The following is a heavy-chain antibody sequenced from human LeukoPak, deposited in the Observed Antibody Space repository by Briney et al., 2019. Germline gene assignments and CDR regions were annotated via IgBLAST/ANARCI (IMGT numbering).Heavy chain of an antibody. CDR1: GGTFSSYA. CDR3: ATWDGKSWSWDY. D-gene: IGHD6-13*01. V-gene: IGHV1-69*13. Sequence: SVKVSCKASGGTFSSYAISWVRQAPGQGLEWMGGIIPIFGTANYAQKFQGRVTITADESMSTAYMELSSLRSEDTAVYYCATWDGKSWSWDYWGQGTLVTVSS. J-gene: IGHJ4*02. CDR2: IIPIFGTA.